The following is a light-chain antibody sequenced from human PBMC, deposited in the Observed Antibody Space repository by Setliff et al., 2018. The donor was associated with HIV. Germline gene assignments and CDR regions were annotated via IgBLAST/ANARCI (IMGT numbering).Light chain of an antibody. CDR2: DVS. Sequence: SVLTQPASVSGSPGQSITISCTGTSSDIGRYNYVSWYQQYPGKGPTLVIFDVSERPSGVSNRFSGSKSGNTASLITSGLQPDDEADYYCCSYARGSTYVFGSGTKVTVL. J-gene: IGLJ1*01. CDR3: CSYARGSTYV. V-gene: IGLV2-14*03. CDR1: SSDIGRYNY.